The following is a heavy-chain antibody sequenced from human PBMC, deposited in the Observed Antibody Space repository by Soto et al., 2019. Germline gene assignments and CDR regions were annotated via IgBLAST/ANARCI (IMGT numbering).Heavy chain of an antibody. J-gene: IGHJ2*01. Sequence: EVQLVQSGAELKEPGATVKISCKTYGYTFIDHYMHWVKQAPGKGLEWMGFVDPEDGEAIYGEKFQGRVTMVADTSTDTAYMELSSLTYDDTALYYCANLFYDGEDGREDWKFDLWGRGTLVAVSS. CDR1: GYTFIDHY. D-gene: IGHD3-16*01. CDR3: ANLFYDGEDGREDWKFDL. CDR2: VDPEDGEA. V-gene: IGHV1-69-2*01.